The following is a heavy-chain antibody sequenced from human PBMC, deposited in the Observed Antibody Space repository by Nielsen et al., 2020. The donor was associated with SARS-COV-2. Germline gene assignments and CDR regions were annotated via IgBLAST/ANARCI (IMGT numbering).Heavy chain of an antibody. J-gene: IGHJ4*02. CDR2: IVVGSGNT. V-gene: IGHV1-58*01. Sequence: SVTVSCKASGFTFTSSAVQWVRQARGQRLEWIGWIVVGSGNTNYAQKFQERVTITRDMSTSTAYMELSSLRSEDTAVYYCAADTYYYDSSAGGYWGQGTLVTVSS. D-gene: IGHD3-22*01. CDR3: AADTYYYDSSAGGY. CDR1: GFTFTSSA.